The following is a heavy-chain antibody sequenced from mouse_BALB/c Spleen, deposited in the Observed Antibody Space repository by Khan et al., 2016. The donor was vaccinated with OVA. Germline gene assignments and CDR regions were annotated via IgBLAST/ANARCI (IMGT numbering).Heavy chain of an antibody. D-gene: IGHD1-2*01. V-gene: IGHV3-2*02. CDR1: GYSITSGYG. CDR3: ARTARIKY. J-gene: IGHJ2*01. CDR2: ISYSGRT. Sequence: EVKLLESGPGLVKPSQSLSLTCTVTGYSITSGYGWNWIRQFPGNKLEWMGYISYSGRTNYNPSLKSRISITRDTSKNQFFLQLNSVTTEDTATYYCARTARIKYWGQGTTLTVSS.